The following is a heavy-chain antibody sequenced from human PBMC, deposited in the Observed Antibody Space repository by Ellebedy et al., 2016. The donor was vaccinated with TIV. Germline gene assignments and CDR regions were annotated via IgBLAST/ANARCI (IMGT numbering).Heavy chain of an antibody. Sequence: AGSLRLSXAASGFIFSVTGMTWIRQAPGKGLEWVATIVSSGRETYYADPLKGRFTISRDNAMNLVYLQMNSLSVEDTAVYYCTRDGSEWSRDYWGQGTLVTVSS. J-gene: IGHJ4*02. CDR1: GFIFSVTG. CDR3: TRDGSEWSRDY. CDR2: IVSSGRET. V-gene: IGHV3-21*06. D-gene: IGHD3-3*01.